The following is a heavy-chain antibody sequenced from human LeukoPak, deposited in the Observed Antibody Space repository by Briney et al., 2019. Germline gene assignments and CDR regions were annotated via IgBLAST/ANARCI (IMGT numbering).Heavy chain of an antibody. Sequence: SETLSLTCVVSGGSMRNYYWSWIRQPPGKGLEWIGYTYESGSSSYNPSLRSGVSISRDTSKNQFSLNMSSVTAEDPAVYYCARGWASSWYYLDFWGQGTLVTVSS. J-gene: IGHJ4*02. CDR1: GGSMRNYY. CDR2: TYESGSS. V-gene: IGHV4-59*01. CDR3: ARGWASSWYYLDF. D-gene: IGHD2-2*01.